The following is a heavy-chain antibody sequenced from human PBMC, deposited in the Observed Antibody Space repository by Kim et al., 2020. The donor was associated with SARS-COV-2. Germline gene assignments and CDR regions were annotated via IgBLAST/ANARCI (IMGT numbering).Heavy chain of an antibody. CDR3: ARGDGGAEEFDF. D-gene: IGHD3-16*01. CDR1: GYTFTNYR. V-gene: IGHV1-18*01. Sequence: ASVKVSCKASGYTFTNYRISWVRQAPGQGLEWMGWISAYNGNTHYEQKFQARVIMTTETSTTTAYMELRSLRSDDTAVYYCARGDGGAEEFDFWGQGTLVTVSS. CDR2: ISAYNGNT. J-gene: IGHJ4*02.